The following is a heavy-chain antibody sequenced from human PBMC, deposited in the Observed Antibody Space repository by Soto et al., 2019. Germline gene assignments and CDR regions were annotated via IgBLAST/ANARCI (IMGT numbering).Heavy chain of an antibody. D-gene: IGHD1-1*01. J-gene: IGHJ4*02. CDR2: ISAHNGNT. V-gene: IGHV1-18*01. CDR1: GYTFTSYG. Sequence: QVHLVQSGAEVKKPGASVKVSCKASGYTFTSYGITWVRQAPGQGLEWMGWISAHNGNTDYAQKLQGRVIVTSDTSTSPAYLELRSRISDDTAVYDCARGRYGDYWGQGALVTVSS. CDR3: ARGRYGDY.